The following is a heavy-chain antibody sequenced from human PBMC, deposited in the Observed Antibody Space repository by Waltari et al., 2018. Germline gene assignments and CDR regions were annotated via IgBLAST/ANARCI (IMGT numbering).Heavy chain of an antibody. CDR1: GYSFTRYW. CDR3: ARQGYCSGGRCYSDISSGLDV. CDR2: SYPTDSYT. V-gene: IGHV5-10-1*01. D-gene: IGHD2-15*01. J-gene: IGHJ6*02. Sequence: EVQLVQSGAEVKKPGESLKISCEGSGYSFTRYWIGWVRQMPGKGPEWMGGSYPTDSYTNYSPAFQGHVSISTDKSGTGCLQWSSRKASDTAVYFCARQGYCSGGRCYSDISSGLDVWGQGTTVTVSS.